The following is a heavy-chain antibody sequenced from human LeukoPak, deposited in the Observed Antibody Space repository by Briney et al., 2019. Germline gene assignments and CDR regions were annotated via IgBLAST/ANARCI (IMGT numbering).Heavy chain of an antibody. CDR1: GYTFTSYY. Sequence: ASVKVSCKASGYTFTSYYMHWVRQAPGQGLEWMGIINPSGGSTSYAQKFQGRVTMPRDMSTSTVYMELSSLRSEDTAVYYCARLTSSWYQDWYFDLWGRGTLVTVSS. CDR3: ARLTSSWYQDWYFDL. J-gene: IGHJ2*01. CDR2: INPSGGST. D-gene: IGHD6-13*01. V-gene: IGHV1-46*01.